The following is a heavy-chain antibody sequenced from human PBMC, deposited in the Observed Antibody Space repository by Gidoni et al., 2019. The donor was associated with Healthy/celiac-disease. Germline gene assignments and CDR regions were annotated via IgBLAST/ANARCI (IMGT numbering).Heavy chain of an antibody. CDR1: GFTFRSYS. Sequence: EVQLVESGGGLVKPGGSLRLSCAASGFTFRSYSMNWVRQAPGKGLEWVSSISSSSSYIYYADSVKGRFTISRDNAKNSLYLQMNSLRAEDTAVYYCARDGHYYDSSGHFDYWGQGTLVTVSS. V-gene: IGHV3-21*01. D-gene: IGHD3-22*01. CDR3: ARDGHYYDSSGHFDY. CDR2: ISSSSSYI. J-gene: IGHJ4*02.